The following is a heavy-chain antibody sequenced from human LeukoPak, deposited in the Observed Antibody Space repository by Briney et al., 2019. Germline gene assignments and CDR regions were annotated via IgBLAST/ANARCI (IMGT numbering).Heavy chain of an antibody. CDR1: GYTFTGYY. CDR3: ARGWYDFWSGYYGY. V-gene: IGHV1-2*02. Sequence: GASVKVSCKSSGYTFTGYYMHWVRQAPGQGLDWMGWINPNSGGTNYAQKFQGRVTMTRDTSISTAYMELSRLRSDDTAVYYCARGWYDFWSGYYGYWGQGTLVTVSS. D-gene: IGHD3-3*01. J-gene: IGHJ4*02. CDR2: INPNSGGT.